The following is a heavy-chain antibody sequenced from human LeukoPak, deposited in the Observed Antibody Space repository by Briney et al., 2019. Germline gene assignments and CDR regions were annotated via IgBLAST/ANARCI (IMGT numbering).Heavy chain of an antibody. V-gene: IGHV4-59*01. CDR1: NGSFSTYN. D-gene: IGHD3-22*01. CDR3: ARGNYYDSRTYYRAFDI. Sequence: SETLSLTCGVYNGSFSTYNWSWIRQPPGKGLEWIGYIYYSGSSNYNPSLKSRVTISVDTSKNHFSLKLSSVTAADTAVYYCARGNYYDSRTYYRAFDIWGQGTMVTVSS. J-gene: IGHJ3*02. CDR2: IYYSGSS.